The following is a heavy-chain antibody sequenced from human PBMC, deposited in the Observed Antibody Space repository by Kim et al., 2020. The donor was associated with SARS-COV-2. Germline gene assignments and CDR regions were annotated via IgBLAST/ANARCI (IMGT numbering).Heavy chain of an antibody. D-gene: IGHD5-18*01. CDR1: GGSISSSSYY. J-gene: IGHJ5*02. CDR2: IYYSGST. CDR3: ARCGYIYGSNWFDP. Sequence: SETLSLTCTVSGGSISSSSYYWGWIRQPPGKGLEWIGNIYYSGSTYYNPSLKSRVTISVDTSKNQFSLRLSSVTAADTAVYYCARCGYIYGSNWFDPWGQGTLVTVSS. V-gene: IGHV4-39*01.